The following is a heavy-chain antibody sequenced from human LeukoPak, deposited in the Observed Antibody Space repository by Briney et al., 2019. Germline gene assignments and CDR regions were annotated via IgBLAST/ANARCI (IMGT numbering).Heavy chain of an antibody. V-gene: IGHV3-48*01. CDR1: GFTFSSYS. CDR3: ARDQRLWFYDY. J-gene: IGHJ4*02. CDR2: ISSSSSTI. Sequence: GGSLRLSCAASGFTFSSYSMNWVRQAPGKGLEWVSYISSSSSTIYYADSVEGRFTISRDNAKNSLYLQMNSLRAEDTAVYYCARDQRLWFYDYWGQGTLVTVSS. D-gene: IGHD3-10*01.